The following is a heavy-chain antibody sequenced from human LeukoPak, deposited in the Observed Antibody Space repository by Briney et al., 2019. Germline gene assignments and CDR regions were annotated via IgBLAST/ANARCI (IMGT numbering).Heavy chain of an antibody. CDR2: INAGNGNT. CDR3: ARSPSRDGYNFDY. V-gene: IGHV1-3*01. D-gene: IGHD5-24*01. Sequence: GASVKVSCKASGYTFTSYAMHWVRQAPGQRLEWMGWINAGNGNTKYSQKFQGRVTITRDTSASTAYMELSSLRSEDTAVYYCARSPSRDGYNFDYWGQGTLVTVSS. CDR1: GYTFTSYA. J-gene: IGHJ4*02.